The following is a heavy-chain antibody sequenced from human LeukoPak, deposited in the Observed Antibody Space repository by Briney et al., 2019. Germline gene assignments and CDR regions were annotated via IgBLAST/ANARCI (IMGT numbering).Heavy chain of an antibody. CDR2: ISSSSSTI. CDR1: GFTFSSYS. Sequence: GGSLRLSCAASGFTFSSYSMNWVRQAPGKGLEWVSYISSSSSTIYYADSVKGRFTISRDNSKNTLYLQMNSLRAEDTAVYYCAKSKWPSGTAGNDAFDIWGQGTMVTVSS. J-gene: IGHJ3*02. D-gene: IGHD3-3*01. V-gene: IGHV3-48*01. CDR3: AKSKWPSGTAGNDAFDI.